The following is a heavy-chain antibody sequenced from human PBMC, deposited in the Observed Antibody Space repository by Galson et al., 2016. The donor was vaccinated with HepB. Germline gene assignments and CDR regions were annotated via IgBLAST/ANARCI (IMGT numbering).Heavy chain of an antibody. Sequence: SLRLSCAASRFTFDNYGMTWVRQAPGKGLEWVSAISSSGSRTHCADSVKGRFTISRDNSKNMLYLQMNSLRAEDTAVYYCAKNSAASCYSPGDYWGQGTLVTVSS. J-gene: IGHJ4*02. CDR1: RFTFDNYG. V-gene: IGHV3-23*01. D-gene: IGHD2-15*01. CDR3: AKNSAASCYSPGDY. CDR2: ISSSGSRT.